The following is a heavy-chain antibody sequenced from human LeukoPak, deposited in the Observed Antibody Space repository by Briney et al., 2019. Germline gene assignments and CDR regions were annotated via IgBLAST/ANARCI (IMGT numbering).Heavy chain of an antibody. D-gene: IGHD2/OR15-2a*01. Sequence: GGSLRLSCTASGFTFGDYAMSWFRQAPGKGLEWISYISSSGDTIFYADSVKGRFTISRDNAKNSLYLQMNSLRADDTAVYYCARDLSRFDPWGQGTLVTVSS. J-gene: IGHJ5*02. CDR3: ARDLSRFDP. CDR2: ISSSGDTI. V-gene: IGHV3-11*04. CDR1: GFTFGDYA.